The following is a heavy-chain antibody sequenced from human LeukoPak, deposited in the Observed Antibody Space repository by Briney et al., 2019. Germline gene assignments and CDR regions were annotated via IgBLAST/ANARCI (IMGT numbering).Heavy chain of an antibody. CDR1: GFTFSSYA. V-gene: IGHV3-23*01. J-gene: IGHJ3*02. CDR3: ARDRYCTNGVCYTDAFDI. D-gene: IGHD2-8*01. Sequence: PGGSLRLSCAASGFTFSSYAMSWVRQAPGKGLEWVSAISGSGVGTNYADSVKGRFTISRDNSKNTLYLQMNSLRAEDTAVYYCARDRYCTNGVCYTDAFDIWGQGTMVTVSS. CDR2: ISGSGVGT.